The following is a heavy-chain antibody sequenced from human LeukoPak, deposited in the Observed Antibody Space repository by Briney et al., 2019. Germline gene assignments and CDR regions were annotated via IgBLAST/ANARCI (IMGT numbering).Heavy chain of an antibody. J-gene: IGHJ6*02. CDR2: LNRDGSER. D-gene: IGHD3-10*01. V-gene: IGHV3-7*01. Sequence: GGALRLTCAASGFGFTFTNYRVRWVRQAPGRGLEWVATLNRDGSERYYADAVKGRFTISRDTAKDSMYLQMNSLRAEDTALYYCAKLLRGVARFSGMDVWGQGTTVTVSS. CDR1: GFGFTFTNYR. CDR3: AKLLRGVARFSGMDV.